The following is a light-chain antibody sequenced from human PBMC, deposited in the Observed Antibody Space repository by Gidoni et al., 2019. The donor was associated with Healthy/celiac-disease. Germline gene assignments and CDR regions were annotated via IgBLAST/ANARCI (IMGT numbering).Light chain of an antibody. Sequence: DIQLTQSPSSLSASVGDSVTIPCRASQSISSYLNWYQQKPGKAPKLLIYAASSLQSGVPSRFSGSGSGTDFTLTSSSLQPEDFATYYCQQSYSTPWTFGQGTKVEIK. CDR1: QSISSY. CDR2: AAS. CDR3: QQSYSTPWT. V-gene: IGKV1-39*01. J-gene: IGKJ1*01.